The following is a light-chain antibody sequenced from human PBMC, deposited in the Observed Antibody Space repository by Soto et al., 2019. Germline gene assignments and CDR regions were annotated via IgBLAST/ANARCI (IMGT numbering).Light chain of an antibody. CDR3: QVWDSSSDHHVV. V-gene: IGLV3-21*04. Sequence: SYELTQPPSVSVAPGKTARITCGGNNIGSKSVHWYQQKPGQAPVLVIYYVSDRPSGIPERFSGSNSGNTATLTISRVEAGDEADYYCQVWDSSSDHHVVFGGGTKLTVL. CDR1: NIGSKS. CDR2: YVS. J-gene: IGLJ2*01.